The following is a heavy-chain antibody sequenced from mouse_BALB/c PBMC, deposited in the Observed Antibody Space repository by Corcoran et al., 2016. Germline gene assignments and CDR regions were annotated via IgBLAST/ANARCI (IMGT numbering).Heavy chain of an antibody. CDR1: GYTFTNYG. J-gene: IGHJ4*01. CDR3: AREPWAMDY. V-gene: IGHV9-3-1*01. CDR2: INTYTGEP. Sequence: QIQLVQSGPELKKPGETVKISCKASGYTFTNYGMNWVKQAPGKGLKWMGWINTYTGEPTYADDFKGRFAFSLETSASTAYLQVNNLTNEDTARYCCAREPWAMDYWGQGTSVTVSS.